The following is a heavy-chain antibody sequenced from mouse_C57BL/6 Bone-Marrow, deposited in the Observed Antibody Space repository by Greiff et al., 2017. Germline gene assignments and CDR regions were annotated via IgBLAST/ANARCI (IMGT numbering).Heavy chain of an antibody. J-gene: IGHJ1*03. CDR2: IYPGSGST. D-gene: IGHD2-5*01. Sequence: VQLQQPGAELVKPGASVKMSCKASGYTFTSYWITWVKQRPGQGLEWIGDIYPGSGSTNYNEKFKSKATLTVDPSSRTAYMQLSSLTSEDSAVYYCARPYYSNYWYFDVWGTGTTVTVSS. CDR1: GYTFTSYW. CDR3: ARPYYSNYWYFDV. V-gene: IGHV1-55*01.